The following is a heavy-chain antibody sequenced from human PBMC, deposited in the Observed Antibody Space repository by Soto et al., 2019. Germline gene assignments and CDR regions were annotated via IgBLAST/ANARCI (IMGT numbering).Heavy chain of an antibody. J-gene: IGHJ3*02. CDR2: IYYSGST. D-gene: IGHD6-19*01. CDR1: GGSISSYY. Sequence: SETLSLTCTVSGGSISSYYWSWIRQPPGKGLEWIGYIYYSGSTNYNPSLKSRVTISVDTSKNQFSLKLSSVTAADTAVYYCVGCSNGWYVQHVWSVDDAFDIWGQGTMVTVSS. V-gene: IGHV4-59*01. CDR3: VGCSNGWYVQHVWSVDDAFDI.